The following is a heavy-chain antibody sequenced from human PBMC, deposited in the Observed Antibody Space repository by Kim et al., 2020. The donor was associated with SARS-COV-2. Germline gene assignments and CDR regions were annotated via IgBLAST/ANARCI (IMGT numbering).Heavy chain of an antibody. V-gene: IGHV3-30*18. CDR3: AKDLGHIVVVTAINYYYGMDV. CDR1: GFTFSSYG. CDR2: ISYDGSNK. J-gene: IGHJ6*02. D-gene: IGHD2-21*02. Sequence: GGSLRLSCAASGFTFSSYGMHWVRQAPGKGLEWVAVISYDGSNKYYADSVKGRFTISRDNSKNTLYLQMNSLRAEDTAVYYCAKDLGHIVVVTAINYYYGMDVWGQGTTVTVSS.